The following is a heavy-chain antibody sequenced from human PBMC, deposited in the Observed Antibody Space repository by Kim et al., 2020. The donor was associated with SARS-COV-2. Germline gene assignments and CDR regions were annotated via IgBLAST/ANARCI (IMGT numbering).Heavy chain of an antibody. J-gene: IGHJ4*02. V-gene: IGHV1-18*01. CDR3: ARVDYDSSGYPFDY. Sequence: AQKLQGRVTMTTDTSTSTAYMELRSLRSDDTAVYYCARVDYDSSGYPFDYWGQGTLVTVSS. D-gene: IGHD3-22*01.